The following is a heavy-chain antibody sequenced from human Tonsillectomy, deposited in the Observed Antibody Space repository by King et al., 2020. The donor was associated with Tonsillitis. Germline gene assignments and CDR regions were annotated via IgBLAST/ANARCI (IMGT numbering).Heavy chain of an antibody. CDR1: GVSISSYY. V-gene: IGHV4-59*01. CDR2: IYYSVST. Sequence: VQLQESGPGLVKPSETLSLTCTVSGVSISSYYWSWIRQPPGKGLECIGYIYYSVSTNYNPSLKSRVTISVDTSKNQFSLKLSSVTAADTAVYYCARVIRQQDYMDVWGKGTTVTVSS. J-gene: IGHJ6*03. CDR3: ARVIRQQDYMDV. D-gene: IGHD6-13*01.